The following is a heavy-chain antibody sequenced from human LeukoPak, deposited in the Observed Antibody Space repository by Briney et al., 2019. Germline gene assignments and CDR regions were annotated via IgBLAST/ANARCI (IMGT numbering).Heavy chain of an antibody. V-gene: IGHV1-46*01. J-gene: IGHJ4*02. CDR1: GYTFTSYY. CDR2: INPSGGST. CDR3: ATRDADLTSTGVFDY. Sequence: GASVKVSCKASGYTFTSYYMHWVRQAPGQGLEWMGIINPSGGSTSYAQKFQGRVTMTRDTSTSTVYMELSSLRSEDTAVYYCATRDADLTSTGVFDYWGQGTLVTVSS. D-gene: IGHD7-27*01.